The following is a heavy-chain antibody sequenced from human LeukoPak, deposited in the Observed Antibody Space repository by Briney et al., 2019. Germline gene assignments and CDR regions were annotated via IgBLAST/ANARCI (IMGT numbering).Heavy chain of an antibody. Sequence: GGSLRLSCAASGFTFSNYGMHWVRQAPGKGLEWMADISNDGNNKNYAASVKGRFTISRDNSKTTLFLQMNSMRAEDTAVYYCAKGEGIPGTATPDYWGQGTLLTVSS. V-gene: IGHV3-30*18. CDR3: AKGEGIPGTATPDY. J-gene: IGHJ4*02. D-gene: IGHD1-20*01. CDR1: GFTFSNYG. CDR2: ISNDGNNK.